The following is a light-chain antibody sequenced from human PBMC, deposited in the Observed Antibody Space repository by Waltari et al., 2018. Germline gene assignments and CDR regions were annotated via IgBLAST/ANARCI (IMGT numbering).Light chain of an antibody. Sequence: DIVMTQSPDSLPVSLGERATITLKSSQSVFYNSNNKHYLAWYQQKVGQPPKLLIYWASSRESGVPDRFSGSVSGTDFTLTISSLQTEDVAVYYCQQYYTAPYTFGQGTKLEIK. CDR2: WAS. V-gene: IGKV4-1*01. J-gene: IGKJ2*01. CDR3: QQYYTAPYT. CDR1: QSVFYNSNNKHY.